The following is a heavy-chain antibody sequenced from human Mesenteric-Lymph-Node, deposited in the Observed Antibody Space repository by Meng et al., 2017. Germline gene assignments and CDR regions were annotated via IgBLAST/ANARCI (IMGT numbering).Heavy chain of an antibody. V-gene: IGHV3-21*01. D-gene: IGHD3-22*01. Sequence: GESLKISCAASGFMFNRYSMNWVRQAPGKGLEWVSSISSSSSYIYYADSVKGRFTISRDNAKNSLYLQMNSLRAEDTAVYYCAREYYYDSSGYYPDAFDIWGQGTMVTVSS. CDR2: ISSSSSYI. CDR3: AREYYYDSSGYYPDAFDI. J-gene: IGHJ3*02. CDR1: GFMFNRYS.